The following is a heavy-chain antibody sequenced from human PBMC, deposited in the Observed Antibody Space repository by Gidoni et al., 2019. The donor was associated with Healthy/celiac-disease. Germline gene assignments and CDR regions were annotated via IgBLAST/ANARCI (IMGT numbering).Heavy chain of an antibody. Sequence: EVQLVESGGGLVQPGGSLKLSCAASGFTFRGSAMHWVRQASGKGLEWVGRIRSKANSYATAYAASVKGRFTISRDDSKNTAYLQMNSLKTEDTAVYYCTRPRGYDWIHWFDPWGQGTLVTVSS. CDR3: TRPRGYDWIHWFDP. V-gene: IGHV3-73*02. D-gene: IGHD3-3*01. CDR1: GFTFRGSA. CDR2: IRSKANSYAT. J-gene: IGHJ5*02.